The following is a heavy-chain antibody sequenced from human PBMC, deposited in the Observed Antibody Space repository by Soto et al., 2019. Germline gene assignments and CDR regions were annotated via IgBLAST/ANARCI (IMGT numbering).Heavy chain of an antibody. CDR3: ARDPGPRPDAIRGLGWLDQ. J-gene: IGHJ5*02. D-gene: IGHD1-26*01. Sequence: VSLRRSFAASGFSCICYCRSCFRQSPGSGLDWVASINRDGSEEHYVASVKGRFTISRDNAKNSVYLQMKSLRADDTAVYYCARDPGPRPDAIRGLGWLDQWGQRNLVSVSS. CDR1: GFSCICYC. CDR2: INRDGSEE. V-gene: IGHV3-7*03.